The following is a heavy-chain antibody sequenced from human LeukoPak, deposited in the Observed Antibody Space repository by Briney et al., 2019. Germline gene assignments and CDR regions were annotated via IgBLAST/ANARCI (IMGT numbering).Heavy chain of an antibody. J-gene: IGHJ4*02. Sequence: GGSLRLSCAASGFTFSSYWMSWVRQAPGKGLEWVANIKQDGSQKYYVDSVKGRFSISRDNAKNSLYLQMNSLRAEDTAAYYCARGVPYASWSGPHYPDYWGQGTLVTVSS. D-gene: IGHD3-3*01. CDR2: IKQDGSQK. CDR1: GFTFSSYW. CDR3: ARGVPYASWSGPHYPDY. V-gene: IGHV3-7*01.